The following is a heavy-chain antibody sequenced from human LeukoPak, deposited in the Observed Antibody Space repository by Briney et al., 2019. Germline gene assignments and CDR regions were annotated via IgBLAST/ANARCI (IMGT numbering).Heavy chain of an antibody. D-gene: IGHD3-10*01. CDR2: IKQDGREK. V-gene: IGHV3-7*04. J-gene: IGHJ3*02. Sequence: PGGSLRLSCAASGFTYSSYWMRWVRQAPGKGLEWVANIKQDGREKYYVDSVRGRFTISRDNAKNSLYLQMNSLRAEDTAVYSCARFSNYYVSGSNGWAFDMWGQGTMVTVSS. CDR3: ARFSNYYVSGSNGWAFDM. CDR1: GFTYSSYW.